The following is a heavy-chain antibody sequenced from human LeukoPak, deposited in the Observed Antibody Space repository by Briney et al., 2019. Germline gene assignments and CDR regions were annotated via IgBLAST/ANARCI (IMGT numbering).Heavy chain of an antibody. CDR1: GGSISSSNW. CDR2: IYPSGST. D-gene: IGHD3-9*01. Sequence: SGTLSLTCAVSGGSISSSNWWSWVRQPPGKGLEWIGQIYPSGSTNYNPSLKSRLTISVDKSKNQFSLKLSSVAAADTAVYYCARDRKDYDILTGYYRRSRYYYYGMDVWGKGTTVTVSS. CDR3: ARDRKDYDILTGYYRRSRYYYYGMDV. V-gene: IGHV4-4*02. J-gene: IGHJ6*04.